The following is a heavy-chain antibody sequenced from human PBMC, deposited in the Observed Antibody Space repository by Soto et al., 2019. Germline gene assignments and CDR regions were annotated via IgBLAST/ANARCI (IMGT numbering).Heavy chain of an antibody. J-gene: IGHJ4*02. D-gene: IGHD2-2*01. Sequence: GESLKISCKGSGYSFTSYWIGWVRQMPGKGLEWMGIIYPGDSDTRYSPSFQGQVTISADKSISTAYLQGSSLKASDTAMYYCARQKCISTSCFFPLENWNDGNFEYWGQGTQVTVSS. CDR1: GYSFTSYW. V-gene: IGHV5-51*01. CDR3: ARQKCISTSCFFPLENWNDGNFEY. CDR2: IYPGDSDT.